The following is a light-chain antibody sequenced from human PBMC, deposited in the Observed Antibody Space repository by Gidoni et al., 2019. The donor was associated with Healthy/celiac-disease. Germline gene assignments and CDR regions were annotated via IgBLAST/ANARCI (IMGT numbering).Light chain of an antibody. CDR3: QSYDSSLSAYV. V-gene: IGLV1-40*01. CDR1: SSNIGAGYY. Sequence: QSVLTHPPSVSGAPGQRVTISCTGSSSNIGAGYYVHWYQQLPGTAPKLLIYGNSNRPSGVPDRFSGSKSGTSASLAITGLQAEDEADYYCQSYDSSLSAYVFGTGTKVTVL. J-gene: IGLJ1*01. CDR2: GNS.